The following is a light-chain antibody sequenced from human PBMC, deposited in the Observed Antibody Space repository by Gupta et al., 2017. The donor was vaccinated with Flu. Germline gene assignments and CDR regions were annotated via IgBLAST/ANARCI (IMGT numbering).Light chain of an antibody. CDR2: WAS. CDR3: QQYYSTRATWA. V-gene: IGKV4-1*01. CDR1: QSVLYSSNNKNY. J-gene: IGKJ1*01. Sequence: DIVMTQSPDSLAVSLGARATINCKSSQSVLYSSNNKNYLAWYQQKPGQPPKLLIYWASTRESGVPDRFSGSGSGTDFTLTISSLQAEDVAVYYCQQYYSTRATWAFGQGTKVEIK.